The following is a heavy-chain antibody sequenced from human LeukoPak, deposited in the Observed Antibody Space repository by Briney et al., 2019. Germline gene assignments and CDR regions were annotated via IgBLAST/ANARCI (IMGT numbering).Heavy chain of an antibody. CDR3: ARGPVGLSALDS. Sequence: GGSLRLSCAASGFTFNNYWMHWVRQVPGKGLVWVPRIDNDGSGTVYPDSVKGRFTISRDNAKNMLYLQMNSLRAEDTAVYYCARGPVGLSALDSWGQGTLVTVSS. CDR1: GFTFNNYW. CDR2: IDNDGSGT. J-gene: IGHJ4*02. V-gene: IGHV3-74*01. D-gene: IGHD2-15*01.